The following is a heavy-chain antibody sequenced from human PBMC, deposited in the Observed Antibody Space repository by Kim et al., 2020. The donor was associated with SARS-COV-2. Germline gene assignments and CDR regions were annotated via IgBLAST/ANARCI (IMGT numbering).Heavy chain of an antibody. CDR2: FDPEDGET. CDR1: GYTLTELS. CDR3: ATDLVSMAVAGTEGFDY. D-gene: IGHD6-19*01. V-gene: IGHV1-24*01. J-gene: IGHJ4*02. Sequence: ASVKVSCKVSGYTLTELSMHWVRQAPGKGLEWMGGFDPEDGETIYAQKFQGRVTMTEDTSTDTAYMELSSLRSEDTAVYYCATDLVSMAVAGTEGFDYWGQGTLVTVSS.